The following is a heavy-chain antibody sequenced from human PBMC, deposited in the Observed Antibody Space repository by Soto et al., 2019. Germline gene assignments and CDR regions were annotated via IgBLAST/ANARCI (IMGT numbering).Heavy chain of an antibody. Sequence: PGGSLRLSCTASGFTFGDYAMSWFRQAPGKGLEWVGFIRSKAYGGTTEYAASVKGRFTISRDDSKSIAYLQMNSLKTEDTAVYYCTRDLLVVRGVGPSDWFDPWGQGTLVTVSS. CDR1: GFTFGDYA. D-gene: IGHD3-10*01. J-gene: IGHJ5*02. CDR2: IRSKAYGGTT. V-gene: IGHV3-49*03. CDR3: TRDLLVVRGVGPSDWFDP.